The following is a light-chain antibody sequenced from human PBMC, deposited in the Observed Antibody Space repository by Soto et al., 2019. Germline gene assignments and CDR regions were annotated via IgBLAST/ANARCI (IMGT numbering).Light chain of an antibody. CDR1: SSNIASYS. CDR2: SDD. Sequence: QSVLTQPPSASGTPGLRVTMSCSGSSSNIASYSVSWYQVLPGTAPKLLIYSDDQRPSGAPDRFSGSKSGTSASLAISGLQSEDEADYYCQSFDADFVIFGGGTQLTVL. CDR3: QSFDADFVI. J-gene: IGLJ2*01. V-gene: IGLV1-44*01.